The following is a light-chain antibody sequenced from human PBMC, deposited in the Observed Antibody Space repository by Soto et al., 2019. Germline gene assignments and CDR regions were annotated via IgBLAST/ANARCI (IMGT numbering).Light chain of an antibody. CDR3: LQYGSSPWT. Sequence: LPPSPCSLSLPHGHRATLSCTARRSVSRNYLAWSQQKPGQAPRLLIYGASSMATGIPDRFSGSGSGTDFTLTISSLQPEDFAVYFCLQYGSSPWTFGQGTKVDIK. V-gene: IGKV3-20*01. CDR2: GAS. J-gene: IGKJ1*01. CDR1: RSVSRNY.